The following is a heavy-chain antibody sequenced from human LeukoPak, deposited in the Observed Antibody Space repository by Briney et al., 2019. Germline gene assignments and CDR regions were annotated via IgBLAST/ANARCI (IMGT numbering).Heavy chain of an antibody. CDR1: GFTFDDYG. CDR3: AKDRRNDFDY. Sequence: GGSLRLSCAASGFTFDDYGMSWVRQAPGKGLEWVSGINWNGGSTGYADSVKGRFTISRDNAENSLYLQMNSLRGDDTALYYCAKDRRNDFDYWGQGTLVTVSS. J-gene: IGHJ4*02. V-gene: IGHV3-20*04. D-gene: IGHD1-14*01. CDR2: INWNGGST.